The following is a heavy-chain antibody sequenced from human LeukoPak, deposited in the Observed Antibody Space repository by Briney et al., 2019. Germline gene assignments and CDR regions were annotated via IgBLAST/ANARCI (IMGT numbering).Heavy chain of an antibody. Sequence: GGSLRLSCAASGFTFSSYWMSWVRQAPGKGLEWVANIKQDGSEKYYVDSVKGRFTISRDNAKNSLYLQMNSLRAEDTAVYYCARRSQPDYYYYYMDVWGKGTTVTVSS. V-gene: IGHV3-7*01. CDR2: IKQDGSEK. CDR1: GFTFSSYW. J-gene: IGHJ6*03. CDR3: ARRSQPDYYYYYMDV.